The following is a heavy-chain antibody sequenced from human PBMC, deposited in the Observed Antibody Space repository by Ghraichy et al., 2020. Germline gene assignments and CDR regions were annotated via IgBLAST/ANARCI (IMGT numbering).Heavy chain of an antibody. CDR1: GGTFSSYA. CDR3: ARPTRGYSGYDSGYFDY. J-gene: IGHJ4*02. V-gene: IGHV1-69*13. Sequence: SVKVSCKASGGTFSSYAISWVRQAPGQGLEWMGGIFPIFGKANYAQRFQARSTLTADEPPSTAYMELSSLRSEDTAVYYCARPTRGYSGYDSGYFDYWGQGTLVTVSS. CDR2: IFPIFGKA. D-gene: IGHD5-12*01.